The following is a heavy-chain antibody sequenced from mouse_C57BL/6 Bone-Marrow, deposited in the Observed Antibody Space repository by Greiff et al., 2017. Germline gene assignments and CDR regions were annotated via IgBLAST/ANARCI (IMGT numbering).Heavy chain of an antibody. V-gene: IGHV1-82*01. J-gene: IGHJ2*01. Sequence: VKLQESGPELVKPGASVKISCKASGYAFSSSWMNWVKQRPGKGLEWIGRIYPGDGDTNYNGKFKGKATLTADKSSSTAYMQLSSLTSEDSAVYFCAITTYFDYWGQGTTLTVSS. CDR2: IYPGDGDT. D-gene: IGHD1-1*01. CDR1: GYAFSSSW. CDR3: AITTYFDY.